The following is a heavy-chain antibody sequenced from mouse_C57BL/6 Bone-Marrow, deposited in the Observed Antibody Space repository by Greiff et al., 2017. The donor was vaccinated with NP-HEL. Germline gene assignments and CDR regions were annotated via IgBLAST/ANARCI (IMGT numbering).Heavy chain of an antibody. CDR3: ARLGRGAWFAY. CDR2: ISNLAYSI. V-gene: IGHV5-15*01. J-gene: IGHJ3*01. D-gene: IGHD4-1*01. Sequence: EVQLQQSGGGLVQPGGSLKLSCAASGFTFSDYGMAWVRQAPRKGPEWVAFISNLAYSIYYADTVTGRFTISRENAKNTLYLEMSSLRSEDTAMYSCARLGRGAWFAYWGQGTLVTVSA. CDR1: GFTFSDYG.